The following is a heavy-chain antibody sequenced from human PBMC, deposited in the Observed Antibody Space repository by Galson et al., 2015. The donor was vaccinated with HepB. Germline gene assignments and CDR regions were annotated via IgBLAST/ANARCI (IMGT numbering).Heavy chain of an antibody. CDR3: ARELKDSSGAEGAFDI. CDR1: GFTFSNAW. D-gene: IGHD3-22*01. CDR2: IKSKTDGGTT. Sequence: SLRLSCAASGFTFSNAWMSWVRQAPGKGLEWVGRIKSKTDGGTTDYAAPVKGRFTISRDDSKNTLYLQMNSLKTEDTAVYYCARELKDSSGAEGAFDIWGQGTMVTVSS. J-gene: IGHJ3*02. V-gene: IGHV3-15*01.